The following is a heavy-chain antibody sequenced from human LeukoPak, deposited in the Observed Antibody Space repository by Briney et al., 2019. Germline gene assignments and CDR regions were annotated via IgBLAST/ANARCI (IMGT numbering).Heavy chain of an antibody. J-gene: IGHJ4*02. CDR3: ARDLEDYNNYGEMAI. V-gene: IGHV3-21*01. CDR2: ISTSSSYK. CDR1: GFTFSSYT. Sequence: GGSLRLFCAVSGFTFSSYTMNWVRQAPGKGLERVSTISTSSSYKYYADSVKGRFTISRDNAKNSLYLQMNSLRAEDTAVYYCARDLEDYNNYGEMAIWGQGTLVTVSS. D-gene: IGHD4-11*01.